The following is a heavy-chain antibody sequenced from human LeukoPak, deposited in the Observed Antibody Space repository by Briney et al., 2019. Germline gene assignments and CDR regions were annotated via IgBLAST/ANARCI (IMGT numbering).Heavy chain of an antibody. Sequence: SETLSLTCTVSGGSISSYYWSWIRQPPGKGLEWIGYIYYSGSTNYNPSLKSRVTISVDTSKNQFSLKLGSVTAADTAVYYCARSTRILQFDYWGQGTLVTVSS. V-gene: IGHV4-59*08. J-gene: IGHJ4*02. CDR3: ARSTRILQFDY. D-gene: IGHD2/OR15-2a*01. CDR1: GGSISSYY. CDR2: IYYSGST.